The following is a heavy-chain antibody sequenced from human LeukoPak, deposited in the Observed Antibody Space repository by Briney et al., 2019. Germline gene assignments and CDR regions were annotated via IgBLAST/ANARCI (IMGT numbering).Heavy chain of an antibody. CDR2: ISCSVTLT. J-gene: IGHJ4*02. CDR1: GIIFRIYV. D-gene: IGHD1-1*01. V-gene: IGHV3-23*01. Sequence: GGCLRLSCAASGIIFRIYVTSWVPEAPGKGLEWGSGISCSVTLTYYTDSVKGRFTISRDNSKSTLSLKMNSLSPEDAAVYYCAKAHDNYWYEFDYWGQGTLVTVSS. CDR3: AKAHDNYWYEFDY.